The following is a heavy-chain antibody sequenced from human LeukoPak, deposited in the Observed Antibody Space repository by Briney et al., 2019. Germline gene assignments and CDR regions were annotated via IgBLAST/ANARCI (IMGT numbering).Heavy chain of an antibody. CDR2: IDTSGRA. CDR3: ARHIPPAAVTGRVGWFDP. CDR1: GGSISSGTYY. V-gene: IGHV4-61*02. D-gene: IGHD6-19*01. J-gene: IGHJ5*02. Sequence: SGTLSLTCTVSGGSISSGTYYWSWIRQPAGKGLEWIGRIDTSGRANYNPSLKSRVTISVDRSKNQFSLKLSSVTAADTAVYYCARHIPPAAVTGRVGWFDPWGQGTLVTVSS.